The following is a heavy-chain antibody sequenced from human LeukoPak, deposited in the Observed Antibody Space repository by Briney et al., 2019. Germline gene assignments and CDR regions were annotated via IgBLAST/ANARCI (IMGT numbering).Heavy chain of an antibody. J-gene: IGHJ2*01. CDR3: ARELRDLPYRYFDL. D-gene: IGHD5-12*01. CDR2: IYHSGST. Sequence: SQTLSLTCTVSGGSISSGGYYWSWIRQPPGKGLEWIGYIYHSGSTYYNPSLKSRVTISVDRSKNQFSLKLSSVTAADTAVYYCARELRDLPYRYFDLWGRGTLVTVSS. CDR1: GGSISSGGYY. V-gene: IGHV4-30-2*01.